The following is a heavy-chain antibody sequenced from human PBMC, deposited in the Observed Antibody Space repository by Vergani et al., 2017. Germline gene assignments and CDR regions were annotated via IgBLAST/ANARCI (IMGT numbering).Heavy chain of an antibody. V-gene: IGHV4-39*07. CDR1: GGSISSSSYY. D-gene: IGHD5-18*01. Sequence: QLQLQESGPGLVKPSETLSLTCTVSGGSISSSSYYWGWIRQTPGKGLEWIGSIYYSGSTYYNPSLKSRVTISVDTSKNQFSLKLSSVTAADTAVYYCGGYRTEFDPWGQGTLVTVSS. CDR2: IYYSGST. CDR3: GGYRTEFDP. J-gene: IGHJ5*02.